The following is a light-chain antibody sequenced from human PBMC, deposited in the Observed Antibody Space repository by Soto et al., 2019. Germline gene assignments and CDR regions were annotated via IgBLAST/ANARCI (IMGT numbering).Light chain of an antibody. Sequence: QAVVTQEPSLTVSPGGTVTLTCASSTGAVTSGYYPNWFQRKPGQAPRALIYSTSNKYSWTPARFSGSLLGGKAALTLSGVKPEDEAEYYCLLYYGGAQWVFGGGTKLTVL. V-gene: IGLV7-43*01. CDR1: TGAVTSGYY. CDR2: STS. J-gene: IGLJ3*02. CDR3: LLYYGGAQWV.